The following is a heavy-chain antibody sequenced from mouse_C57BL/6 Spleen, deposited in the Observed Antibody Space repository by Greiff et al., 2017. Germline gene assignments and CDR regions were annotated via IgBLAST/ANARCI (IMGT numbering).Heavy chain of an antibody. CDR3: TRSTTVVAPVDAMDY. D-gene: IGHD1-1*01. CDR1: GYTFTDYE. V-gene: IGHV1-15*01. Sequence: QVQLQQSGAELVRPGASVTLSCKASGYTFTDYEMHWVKQTPVHGLEWIGAIDPETGGTAYNQKFKGKAILTAAKSSSTAYMELRSLTSEDSAVYYCTRSTTVVAPVDAMDYWGQGTSVTVSS. J-gene: IGHJ4*01. CDR2: IDPETGGT.